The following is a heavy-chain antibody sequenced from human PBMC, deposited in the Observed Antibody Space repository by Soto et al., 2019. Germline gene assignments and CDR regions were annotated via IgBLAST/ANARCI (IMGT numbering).Heavy chain of an antibody. Sequence: SETLSLTCTVSGGSVSSGSYYWSWIRQPPGKGLEWIGYIYYSGSTNYNPSLKSRVTISVDTSKNQFSLKLSSVTAADTAVYYCAKGSGYYWNWFDPWGQGTLVTVSS. CDR1: GGSVSSGSYY. CDR2: IYYSGST. V-gene: IGHV4-61*01. D-gene: IGHD3-22*01. CDR3: AKGSGYYWNWFDP. J-gene: IGHJ5*02.